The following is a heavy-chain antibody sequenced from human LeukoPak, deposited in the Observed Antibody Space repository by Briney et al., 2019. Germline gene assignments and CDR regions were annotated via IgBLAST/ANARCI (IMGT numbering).Heavy chain of an antibody. CDR3: ARFRVVDDYFDY. Sequence: PSETLSLTCTVSGDSISSYYWSWIRQPPGKGLEWIGYIYYSGSTSYNPSLKSRVTISVDTSKSQFSLKLNSVTATDTAVYYCARFRVVDDYFDYWGQGTLVTVSS. D-gene: IGHD2-15*01. J-gene: IGHJ4*02. V-gene: IGHV4-59*08. CDR2: IYYSGST. CDR1: GDSISSYY.